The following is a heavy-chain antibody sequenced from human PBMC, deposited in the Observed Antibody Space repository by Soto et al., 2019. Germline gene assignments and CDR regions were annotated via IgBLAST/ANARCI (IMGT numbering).Heavy chain of an antibody. CDR3: AREIRSMVRGGNYGMDV. V-gene: IGHV3-7*04. Sequence: EVQLVESGGGLVQPGGSLRLSCAASGFTFSDYWMSWVRQAPGKGLEWVANIKHNGGEKSYVDSVKGRFTISRDNAKNSLYLQMNSLRVEDTAVYYCAREIRSMVRGGNYGMDVWGQGTTVTVSS. D-gene: IGHD3-10*01. CDR2: IKHNGGEK. J-gene: IGHJ6*02. CDR1: GFTFSDYW.